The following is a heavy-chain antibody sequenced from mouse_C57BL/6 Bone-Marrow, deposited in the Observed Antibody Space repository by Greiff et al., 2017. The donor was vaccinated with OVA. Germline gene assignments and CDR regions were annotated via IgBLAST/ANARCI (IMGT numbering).Heavy chain of an antibody. Sequence: EVHLVESGGGLVKPGGSLKLSCAASGFTFSSYAMSWVRQTPEKRLEWVATISDGGSYTYYPDNVKGRFTISRDNAKNNLYLQMSHLKSEDTAMYYCARDMVPYGSFAYWGQGTLVTVSA. CDR2: ISDGGSYT. CDR3: ARDMVPYGSFAY. CDR1: GFTFSSYA. D-gene: IGHD1-1*02. V-gene: IGHV5-4*01. J-gene: IGHJ3*01.